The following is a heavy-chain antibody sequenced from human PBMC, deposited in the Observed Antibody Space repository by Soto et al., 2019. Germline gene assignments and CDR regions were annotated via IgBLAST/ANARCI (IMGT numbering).Heavy chain of an antibody. D-gene: IGHD6-25*01. V-gene: IGHV3-30-3*01. CDR1: GFTFSSYA. Sequence: PGGSLRLSCAASGFTFSSYAMHWVRQAPGKGLEWVAVISYDGSNKYYADSVKGRFTISRDNSKDTLYLQMNILRAEDTAVYYWARGETAAYYNDGMDVWGQGTTVTVSS. J-gene: IGHJ6*02. CDR2: ISYDGSNK. CDR3: ARGETAAYYNDGMDV.